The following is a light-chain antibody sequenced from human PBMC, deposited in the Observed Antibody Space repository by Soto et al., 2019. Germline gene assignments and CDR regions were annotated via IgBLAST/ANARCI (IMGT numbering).Light chain of an antibody. CDR1: QSVSSSY. CDR3: QQYGSSPTIT. J-gene: IGKJ5*01. V-gene: IGKV3-20*01. CDR2: GAS. Sequence: EIVLTQSPGTLSLSPGERATLSCRASQSVSSSYLAWYQQTPGQAPRLLIYGASSRATGIPDRFSGSGSGTDFTLTISRLEPEDFAVYYCQQYGSSPTITFGQGTRLEIK.